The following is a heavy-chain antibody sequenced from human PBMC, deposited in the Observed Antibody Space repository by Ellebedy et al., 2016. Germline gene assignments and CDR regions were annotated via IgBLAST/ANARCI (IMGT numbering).Heavy chain of an antibody. J-gene: IGHJ4*02. V-gene: IGHV3-69-1*02. CDR1: GFRFGAYS. D-gene: IGHD3-16*01. CDR3: VRMDTDLAFDY. CDR2: FGSVTSLI. Sequence: GGSLRLXXGTSGFRFGAYSMVWVRQAPGKGLEWVASFGSVTSLIKYADSVKSRFTISRDNVKNSLYLQMDSLRAEDTAIYYCVRMDTDLAFDYWGQGALVSVSS.